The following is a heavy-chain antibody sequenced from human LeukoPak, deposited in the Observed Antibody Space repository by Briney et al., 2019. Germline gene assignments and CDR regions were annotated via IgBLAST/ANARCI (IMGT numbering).Heavy chain of an antibody. CDR1: GFTFSSYA. CDR3: ARGIGSSWYDYFDY. Sequence: GGSLRLSCAASGFTFSSYAMHWVRQAPGKGLEWVAVISYDGSNKYYADSVKGRFTISRDNSKNTLYLQMNSLRAEDTAVYYCARGIGSSWYDYFDYWGQGTLVTVSS. CDR2: ISYDGSNK. D-gene: IGHD6-13*01. V-gene: IGHV3-30*04. J-gene: IGHJ4*02.